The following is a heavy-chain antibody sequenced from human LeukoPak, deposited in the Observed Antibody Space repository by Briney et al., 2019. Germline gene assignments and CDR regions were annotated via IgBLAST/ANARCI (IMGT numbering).Heavy chain of an antibody. CDR3: ARDFGTTSWHTFDY. CDR1: GDSVSSKNGA. V-gene: IGHV6-1*01. Sequence: SQTLSLTCVVSGDSVSSKNGAWNWIRQSPSRGLEWLGSTYYGSKWYNDYAESMEGRMTISQDTSKNQYSLHLNSVTPDDTAVYYCARDFGTTSWHTFDYWGQGTLVTVSS. J-gene: IGHJ4*02. CDR2: TYYGSKWYN. D-gene: IGHD1-14*01.